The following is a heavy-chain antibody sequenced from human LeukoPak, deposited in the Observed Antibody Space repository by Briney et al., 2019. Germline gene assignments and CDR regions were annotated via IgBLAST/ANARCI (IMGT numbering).Heavy chain of an antibody. CDR3: ARGLAWFHSGRGLYDY. CDR1: GGSFSDYY. J-gene: IGHJ4*02. D-gene: IGHD3-10*01. CDR2: INHSGST. V-gene: IGHV4-34*01. Sequence: SETLSLTCAVYGGSFSDYYWSWIRQPPGKGLEWIGEINHSGSTNYNPSLKSRVTISVDTSKNQFSLKLSSVTAADTAVYYCARGLAWFHSGRGLYDYWGQGTLVTVSS.